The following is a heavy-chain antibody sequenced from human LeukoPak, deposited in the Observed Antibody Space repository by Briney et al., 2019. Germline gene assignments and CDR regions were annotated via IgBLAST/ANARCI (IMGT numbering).Heavy chain of an antibody. J-gene: IGHJ4*02. CDR1: GFTFSSYG. V-gene: IGHV3-23*01. Sequence: PGGSLRLSCAASGFTFSSYGMSWVRQAPGKGLEWVSAISGSGGSTYYTDSVKGRFTISRDNSKNTLYLQMDSLRADDTAVYYCAGGRTYSSSTLEDYWGQGTLVTVSS. D-gene: IGHD6-13*01. CDR2: ISGSGGST. CDR3: AGGRTYSSSTLEDY.